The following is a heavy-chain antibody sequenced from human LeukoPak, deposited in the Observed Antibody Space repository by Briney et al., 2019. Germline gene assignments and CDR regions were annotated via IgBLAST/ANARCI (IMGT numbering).Heavy chain of an antibody. V-gene: IGHV6-1*01. CDR3: ARDQYSRTWSIDY. D-gene: IGHD6-13*01. J-gene: IGHJ4*02. Sequence: SQTLSLTCAISGDSVSSNSAAWNWTRQSPSRGLEWLGRTYYRSKWYNDYAVSVRSRITINPDTSKNQFSLQLNFVTPEDTAVYYCARDQYSRTWSIDYWGQGTLVTVSS. CDR2: TYYRSKWYN. CDR1: GDSVSSNSAA.